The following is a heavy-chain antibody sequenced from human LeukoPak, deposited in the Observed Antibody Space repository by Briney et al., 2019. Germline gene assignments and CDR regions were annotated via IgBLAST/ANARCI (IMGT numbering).Heavy chain of an antibody. D-gene: IGHD6-19*01. V-gene: IGHV1-69*04. Sequence: GASVTVSCKASGGTFSSYAISWVRQAPGQGLEWMGRIIPMLGIANYAQKFQGRVPITADKSTSTAYMALSSLRSEDTAVYYCARDPPGYSSSINISDYWGQGTLVTVSS. CDR3: ARDPPGYSSSINISDY. J-gene: IGHJ4*02. CDR2: IIPMLGIA. CDR1: GGTFSSYA.